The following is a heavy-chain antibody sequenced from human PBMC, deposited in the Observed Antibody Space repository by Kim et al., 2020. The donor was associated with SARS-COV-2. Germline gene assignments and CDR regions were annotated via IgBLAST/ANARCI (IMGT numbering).Heavy chain of an antibody. CDR3: ATDPFGAIPPNNYYGMDV. Sequence: ASVKVSCKVSGYTLTELSIHWVRQAPGKGLEWMGGFDPEDGETIYAQKFQGRVTMTGDTSTDTADMELSSLRSEDTAVYYCATDPFGAIPPNNYYGMDVW. J-gene: IGHJ6*01. CDR2: FDPEDGET. V-gene: IGHV1-24*01. CDR1: GYTLTELS. D-gene: IGHD3-10*01.